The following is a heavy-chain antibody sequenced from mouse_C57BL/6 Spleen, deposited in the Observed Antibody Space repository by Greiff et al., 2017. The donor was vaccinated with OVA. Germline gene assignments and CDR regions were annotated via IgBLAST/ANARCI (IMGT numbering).Heavy chain of an antibody. CDR2: IYPGSGST. Sequence: QVQLQQPGAELVKPGASVKMSCKASGYTFTSYWITWVKQRPGQGLEWIGDIYPGSGSTNYNEKFKSKATLTVDTSSSPAYMQLSSLTSEDSAVYYCAREPVRGGAMDYWGQGTSVTVSS. CDR1: GYTFTSYW. J-gene: IGHJ4*01. CDR3: AREPVRGGAMDY. D-gene: IGHD2-14*01. V-gene: IGHV1-55*01.